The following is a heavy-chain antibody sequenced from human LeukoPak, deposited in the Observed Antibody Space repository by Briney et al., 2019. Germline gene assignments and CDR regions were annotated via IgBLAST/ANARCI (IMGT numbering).Heavy chain of an antibody. D-gene: IGHD4-17*01. J-gene: IGHJ4*02. CDR1: GFSVSNYY. CDR3: ARDQGTYTDYDVDY. V-gene: IGHV3-66*01. CDR2: IRDSGET. Sequence: PGGSLRLSCAGSGFSVSNYYMSWVRQAPGKGLEWVSLIRDSGETFYADSVKGRFIITRDNAENSLFLQMNSLRAEDTAVYYCARDQGTYTDYDVDYWGQGTLVTVSS.